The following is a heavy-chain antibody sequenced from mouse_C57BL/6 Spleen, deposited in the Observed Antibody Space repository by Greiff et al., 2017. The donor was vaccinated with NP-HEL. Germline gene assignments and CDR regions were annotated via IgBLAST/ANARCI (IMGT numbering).Heavy chain of an antibody. CDR1: GYAFTNYL. CDR3: ARSSKDYGVGYYAMDY. D-gene: IGHD2-4*01. J-gene: IGHJ4*01. CDR2: INPGSGGT. V-gene: IGHV1-54*01. Sequence: QVQLQQSGAELVRPGTSVKVSCKASGYAFTNYLIEWVKQRPGQGLEWIGVINPGSGGTNYNEKFKGKATLTADKSSSTAYMQLSSLTSEDSAVYFCARSSKDYGVGYYAMDYWGQGTSVTVSS.